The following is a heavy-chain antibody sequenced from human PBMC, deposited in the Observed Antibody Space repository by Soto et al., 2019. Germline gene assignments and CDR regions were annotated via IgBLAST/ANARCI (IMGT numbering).Heavy chain of an antibody. J-gene: IGHJ6*02. CDR3: SAGRWGNGEGSDV. CDR1: GFTFSSYA. D-gene: IGHD3-16*01. V-gene: IGHV3-23*01. Sequence: EVQLLESGGGLVQPGGSLRLSCAASGFTFSSYAMSWVRQAPGKGLEWVSAVSTADGGTYYADSVKGRFTVSRDNSKNTLGLRESSLRAEDTAVDYCSAGRWGNGEGSDVWGQGTTVTVSS. CDR2: VSTADGGT.